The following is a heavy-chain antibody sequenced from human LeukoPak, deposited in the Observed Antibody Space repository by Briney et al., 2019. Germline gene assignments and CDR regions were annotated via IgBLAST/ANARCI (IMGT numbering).Heavy chain of an antibody. V-gene: IGHV3-74*01. J-gene: IGHJ4*02. CDR2: SNEDGTIT. D-gene: IGHD1-26*01. Sequence: PGGSLRLSCAASGFSFNTCWMHWVRQVPGKGLVWVSRSNEDGTITNYADSVKGRFTISRDKNTLFLQMNSLRVEDTAIYYCARDLGGRAGYWGQGSLVTVSS. CDR1: GFSFNTCW. CDR3: ARDLGGRAGY.